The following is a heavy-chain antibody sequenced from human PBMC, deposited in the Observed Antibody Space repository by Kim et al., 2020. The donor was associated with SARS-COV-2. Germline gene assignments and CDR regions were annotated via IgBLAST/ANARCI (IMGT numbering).Heavy chain of an antibody. V-gene: IGHV1-2*04. CDR2: INPNSGGT. CDR1: GYTFTGYY. J-gene: IGHJ5*02. D-gene: IGHD6-13*01. CDR3: ARVGSSSWSPEYWFDP. Sequence: ASVKVSCKTSGYTFTGYYMHWVRQAPGQGLEWMGWINPNSGGTNYAQKFQGWVTMTRDTSISTAYMELSRLRSDDTAVYYCARVGSSSWSPEYWFDPWGQGTLVTVSS.